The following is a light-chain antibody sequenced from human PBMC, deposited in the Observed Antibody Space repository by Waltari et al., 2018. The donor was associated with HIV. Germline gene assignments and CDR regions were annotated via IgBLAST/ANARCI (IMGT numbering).Light chain of an antibody. CDR2: EGS. V-gene: IGLV2-23*01. CDR3: CSYAGSSFYV. CDR1: SSDVGSYNL. Sequence: QSALTQPASVSGSPGQSITISCTGTSSDVGSYNLVSWYPQHPGKAPKLMIYEGSKRPSGVSNRFSGSKSGNTASLTISGLQAEDEADYYCCSYAGSSFYVFGTGTKVTVL. J-gene: IGLJ1*01.